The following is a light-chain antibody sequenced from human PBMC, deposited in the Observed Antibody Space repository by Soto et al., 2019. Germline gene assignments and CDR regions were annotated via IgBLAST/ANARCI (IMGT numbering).Light chain of an antibody. J-gene: IGKJ1*01. V-gene: IGKV1-39*01. CDR3: QQSYSTPPGT. Sequence: DIQMTQSPSSLSASVGDRVTITCRASQSISSYLNWYQQKQGKAPKLLIYAASSLQSGVPSRFSGSGSGTDFTLTISSLQPEDFATYYCQQSYSTPPGTFGQGTKVEIK. CDR2: AAS. CDR1: QSISSY.